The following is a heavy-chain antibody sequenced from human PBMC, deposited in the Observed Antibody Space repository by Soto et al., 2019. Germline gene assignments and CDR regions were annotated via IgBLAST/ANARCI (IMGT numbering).Heavy chain of an antibody. J-gene: IGHJ6*03. V-gene: IGHV4-59*01. CDR3: ARVVYYAGEVTDYYMDV. Sequence: SETLSLTCTVSGGSISSYYWSWIRQPPGKGLEWIGYIYYSGSTNYNPSLKSRVTISVDTSKKQFSLKLSSVTAADTAVYYCARVVYYAGEVTDYYMDVWGKGTTVTVSS. D-gene: IGHD3-16*01. CDR1: GGSISSYY. CDR2: IYYSGST.